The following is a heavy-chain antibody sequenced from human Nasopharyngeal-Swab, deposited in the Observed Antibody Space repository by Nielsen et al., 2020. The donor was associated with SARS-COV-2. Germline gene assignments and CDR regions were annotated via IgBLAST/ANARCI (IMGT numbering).Heavy chain of an antibody. J-gene: IGHJ6*04. V-gene: IGHV3-48*04. D-gene: IGHD5-24*01. Sequence: VRQAPGKGLEWVGCISSSSSTIYYADSVKGRFTISRDNAKNSLYLQMNSLRWVETAVGEGGREERKERGYYGMDVWGKGTTVTVSS. CDR2: ISSSSSTI. CDR3: GREERKERGYYGMDV.